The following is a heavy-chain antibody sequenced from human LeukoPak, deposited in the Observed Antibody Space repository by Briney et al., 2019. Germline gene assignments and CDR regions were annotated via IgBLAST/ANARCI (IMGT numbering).Heavy chain of an antibody. CDR2: IYTSGST. J-gene: IGHJ5*02. CDR3: ARFSCSSTSCLKGWFDP. CDR1: GGSISSYY. D-gene: IGHD2-2*01. V-gene: IGHV4-4*07. Sequence: SETLSLTCTVSGGSISSYYWSWIRQPAGKGLEWIGRIYTSGSTNHNPSLKSRVTMSVDTSKNQFSLKLSSVTAADTAVYYCARFSCSSTSCLKGWFDPWGQGTLVTVSS.